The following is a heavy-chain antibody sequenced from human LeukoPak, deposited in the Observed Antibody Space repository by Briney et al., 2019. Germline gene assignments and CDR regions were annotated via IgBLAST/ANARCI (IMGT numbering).Heavy chain of an antibody. D-gene: IGHD3-22*01. Sequence: GGSLRLSCAASGFTFSSYNMNWVRQAPGKGLEWVPSISSSSSYIYYADSVKGRFTISRDNAKNSLYLQMNSLRAEDTAVYYCAVTTRYYDSSGYLTYFDYWGQGTLVTVSS. J-gene: IGHJ4*02. CDR2: ISSSSSYI. CDR1: GFTFSSYN. CDR3: AVTTRYYDSSGYLTYFDY. V-gene: IGHV3-21*01.